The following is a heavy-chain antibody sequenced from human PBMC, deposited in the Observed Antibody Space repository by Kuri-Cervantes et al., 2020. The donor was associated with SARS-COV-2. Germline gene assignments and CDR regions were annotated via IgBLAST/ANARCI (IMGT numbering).Heavy chain of an antibody. D-gene: IGHD2-2*01. J-gene: IGHJ4*02. V-gene: IGHV1-69*01. CDR2: IIPIFGTA. Sequence: GGSLRLSCKASGYTFINYYMHWLRQAPGQGLEWMGGIIPIFGTANYAQKFQGRVTITADESTSTAYMELSSLRSEDTAVYYCARVPREICSSTSCYQGLWGQGTLVTVSS. CDR1: GYTFINYY. CDR3: ARVPREICSSTSCYQGL.